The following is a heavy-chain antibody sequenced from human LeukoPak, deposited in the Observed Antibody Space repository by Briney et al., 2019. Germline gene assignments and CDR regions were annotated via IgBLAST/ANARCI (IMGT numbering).Heavy chain of an antibody. CDR3: ARLLGSAYPTDY. CDR2: IYYSGSS. V-gene: IGHV4-39*01. CDR1: GGSISSSNYY. J-gene: IGHJ4*02. Sequence: PSETLSLTCTVSGGSISSSNYYWGWIRQPPEKGLEWIGTIYYSGSSYYNPSLKSRLTISVDTSKDQFSPKLSSVTTADTAVYYCARLLGSAYPTDYWGQGTLVTVSS. D-gene: IGHD3-3*01.